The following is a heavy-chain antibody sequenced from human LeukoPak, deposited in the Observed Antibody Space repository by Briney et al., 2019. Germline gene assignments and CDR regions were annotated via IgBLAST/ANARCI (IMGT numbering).Heavy chain of an antibody. D-gene: IGHD6-19*01. CDR1: GFTFSNAY. CDR2: IKQDGSDR. CDR3: VRNLAVAGTCFDS. J-gene: IGHJ4*02. Sequence: GGSLRLSCAASGFTFSNAYMNWVRQAPGTGLEWVANIKQDGSDRNYVTSVRGRFTISRDNAESSLFLQMNSLRAEDTAVYYCVRNLAVAGTCFDSWGQGTLVTVSS. V-gene: IGHV3-7*03.